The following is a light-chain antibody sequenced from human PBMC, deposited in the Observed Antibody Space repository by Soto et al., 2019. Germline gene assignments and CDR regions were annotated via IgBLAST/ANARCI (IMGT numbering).Light chain of an antibody. CDR1: QSVSGSY. Sequence: DIVLTQSPGTLSLSPVERATVSCRASQSVSGSYLAWYQQKPGQAPRLLIYGASSRATGIPDRFSGSGSGTDFTLTISRLEPEDFAVYYCQQYGSSFGQGTRLEIK. V-gene: IGKV3-20*01. CDR2: GAS. J-gene: IGKJ5*01. CDR3: QQYGSS.